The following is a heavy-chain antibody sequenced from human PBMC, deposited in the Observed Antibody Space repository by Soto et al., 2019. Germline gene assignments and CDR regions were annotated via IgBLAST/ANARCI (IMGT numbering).Heavy chain of an antibody. CDR2: IKQDGSEK. Sequence: EVQLVESGGGLVQPGGSLRLSCAASGFTFSSYWMSWVRQAPGKGLEWVANIKQDGSEKYYVDSVKGRFTISRDNAKNSRYLQMNSLRAEDTAVYYCARVPTTVFLGGYYYGMDVWGQGTTVTVSS. D-gene: IGHD4-4*01. CDR3: ARVPTTVFLGGYYYGMDV. CDR1: GFTFSSYW. J-gene: IGHJ6*02. V-gene: IGHV3-7*05.